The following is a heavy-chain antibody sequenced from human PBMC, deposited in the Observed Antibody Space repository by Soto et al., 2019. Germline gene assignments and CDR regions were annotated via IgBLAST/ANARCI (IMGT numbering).Heavy chain of an antibody. CDR2: INPSGGTT. CDR3: ALPTRWYGFDI. V-gene: IGHV1-46*01. Sequence: QVQLVQSGAEVKKPGASVKVSCKASRYTFTTYYMHWVRQAPGQGLEWMGIINPSGGTTNYARKFQGRVTMTSDTSTSTVYMELSSLRYEDTAVYYCALPTRWYGFDIWGQGTMVTVSS. J-gene: IGHJ3*02. D-gene: IGHD2-15*01. CDR1: RYTFTTYY.